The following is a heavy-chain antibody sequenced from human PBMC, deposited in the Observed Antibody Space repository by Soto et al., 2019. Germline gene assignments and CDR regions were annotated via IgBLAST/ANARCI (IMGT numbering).Heavy chain of an antibody. CDR2: ISGSGSDP. D-gene: IGHD3-16*01. V-gene: IGHV3-11*03. CDR1: GFTFKDYY. J-gene: IGHJ4*02. Sequence: PGGSLRLSCAASGFTFKDYYMTWFRQAPGKGLEFVSYISGSGSDPTYADSVKGRFTISRDNAKNSLYLQMNNLRAEDTAVYYCANPTRFPGDWGQGTLVTVSS. CDR3: ANPTRFPGD.